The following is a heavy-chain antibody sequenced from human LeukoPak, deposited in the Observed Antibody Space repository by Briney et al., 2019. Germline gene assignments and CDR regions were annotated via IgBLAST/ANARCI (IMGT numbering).Heavy chain of an antibody. CDR3: AKDPGGIAVAGTAIDY. D-gene: IGHD6-19*01. CDR1: GFTFSSYA. V-gene: IGHV3-23*01. CDR2: ISGSGGST. J-gene: IGHJ4*02. Sequence: PGGSLRLSCAASGFTFSSYAMSWVRQAPGKGLKWVSAISGSGGSTYYADSVKGRFTISRDNSKNTLYLQMNSLRAEDTAVYYCAKDPGGIAVAGTAIDYWGQGTLVTVSS.